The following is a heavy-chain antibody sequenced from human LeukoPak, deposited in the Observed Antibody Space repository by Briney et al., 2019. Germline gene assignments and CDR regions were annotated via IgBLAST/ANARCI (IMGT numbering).Heavy chain of an antibody. Sequence: ASVKVSCQASGYTFTSYHINWVRQAPGQGLEWMGWISVYTGNTEYTQKFQDRVTMTTDTATRTAYVELMSMRFDDTAVYYCARSRYDVLTGYYIVVYWGQGTLVTVSS. V-gene: IGHV1-18*01. CDR3: ARSRYDVLTGYYIVVY. D-gene: IGHD3-9*01. CDR1: GYTFTSYH. J-gene: IGHJ4*02. CDR2: ISVYTGNT.